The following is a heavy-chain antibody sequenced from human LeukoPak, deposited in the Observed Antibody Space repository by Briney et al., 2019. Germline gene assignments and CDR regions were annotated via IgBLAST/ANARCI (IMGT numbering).Heavy chain of an antibody. CDR2: IYYSGST. D-gene: IGHD3-10*01. CDR1: GASISSYY. CDR3: ARDLGEGGRYGSYYYYGMDV. J-gene: IGHJ6*02. V-gene: IGHV4-59*01. Sequence: SETLSLTCTVSGASISSYYWSWVRQPPRKGLEWIGYIYYSGSTNYNPSLKSRVTISVDTSKNQFSLKLSSVTAADTAVYYCARDLGEGGRYGSYYYYGMDVWGQGTTVTVSS.